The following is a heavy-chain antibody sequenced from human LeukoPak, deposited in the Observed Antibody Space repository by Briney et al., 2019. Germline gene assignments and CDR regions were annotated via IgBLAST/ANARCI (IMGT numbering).Heavy chain of an antibody. CDR3: ASLPTIFGVVPWFDP. V-gene: IGHV3-21*01. D-gene: IGHD3-3*01. J-gene: IGHJ5*02. CDR1: GFTFNSYS. Sequence: GGSLRLSCAASGFTFNSYSMTWVRQAPGKGLEWVSSISSSSSYIYYADSVKGRFTISRDNAKNSLYLQMNSLRAEDTAVYYCASLPTIFGVVPWFDPWGQGTLVTVPS. CDR2: ISSSSSYI.